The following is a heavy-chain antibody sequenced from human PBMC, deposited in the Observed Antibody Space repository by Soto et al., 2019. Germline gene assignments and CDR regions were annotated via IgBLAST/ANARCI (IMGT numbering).Heavy chain of an antibody. D-gene: IGHD4-17*01. CDR1: GGSISSSNW. Sequence: QVQLQESGPGLVKPSGTLSLTCAVSGGSISSSNWWSWVRQPPGKGLEWIGEIYHSGSTNYNPSLKIRVTISVDKSTDQFSLQLSSVPAADTAVYYCGRSSRSGTTFDYWGQGTLVTVSS. J-gene: IGHJ4*02. CDR3: GRSSRSGTTFDY. V-gene: IGHV4-4*02. CDR2: IYHSGST.